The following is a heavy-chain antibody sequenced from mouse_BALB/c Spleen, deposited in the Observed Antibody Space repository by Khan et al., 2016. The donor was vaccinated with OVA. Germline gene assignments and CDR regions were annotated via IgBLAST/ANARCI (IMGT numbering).Heavy chain of an antibody. CDR2: VSTGGSYT. CDR1: GFTFSTYG. J-gene: IGHJ3*01. Sequence: EVQLVESGGDLVKPGGSLKLSCAASGFTFSTYGMSWVRQAPDKRLEWVATVSTGGSYTYYPDSVKGRFTISRDNAKNTLYLQMSGLGSEDTAMFYCTRLAYYYDSEGCAYWVQGTLGTVSA. CDR3: TRLAYYYDSEGCAY. V-gene: IGHV5-6*01. D-gene: IGHD1-1*01.